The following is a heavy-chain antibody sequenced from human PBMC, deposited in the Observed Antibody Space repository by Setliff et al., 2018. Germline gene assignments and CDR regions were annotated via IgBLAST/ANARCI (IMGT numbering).Heavy chain of an antibody. CDR1: GFTFSSDP. CDR2: ISSSGSTI. V-gene: IGHV3-48*01. Sequence: GGSLRLSCAASGFTFSSDPMNWVRQAPGKGLEWLSYISSSGSTIYYADSVKGRFTISRDNSKNTLYLQMNSLRAEDTAVYYCGRGSFVGATIGYDYWGQGTLVTVSS. CDR3: GRGSFVGATIGYDY. J-gene: IGHJ4*02. D-gene: IGHD1-26*01.